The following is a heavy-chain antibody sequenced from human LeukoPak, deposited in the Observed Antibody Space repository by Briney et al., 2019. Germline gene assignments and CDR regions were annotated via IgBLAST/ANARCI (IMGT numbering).Heavy chain of an antibody. CDR2: ISGSGGST. CDR1: GFTFSRYA. Sequence: GGSLRLSCAASGFTFSRYAMSWVRQAPGKGLEWVSAISGSGGSTYYADSVKGRFTISRDNSKNTLYLQMNNLRAEDTAVYYCAKGGGMTGEDFDYWGQGTLVTVSS. CDR3: AKGGGMTGEDFDY. D-gene: IGHD1-20*01. V-gene: IGHV3-23*01. J-gene: IGHJ4*02.